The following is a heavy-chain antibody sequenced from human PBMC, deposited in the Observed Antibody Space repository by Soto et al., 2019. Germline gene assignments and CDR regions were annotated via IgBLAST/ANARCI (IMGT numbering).Heavy chain of an antibody. CDR1: GFSLSTNGVG. CDR2: IYWDDDN. J-gene: IGHJ4*02. Sequence: QITLKESGPTLVRPTQTLTLTCTFSGFSLSTNGVGMAWIRQPPGKALEWLALIYWDDDNRYSPSLKSRLTITKDTSKNQVVLTMTDMDPVDTGTYYCALRDYYASASLTFDYWGQGTRVTVSS. CDR3: ALRDYYASASLTFDY. V-gene: IGHV2-5*02. D-gene: IGHD3-10*01.